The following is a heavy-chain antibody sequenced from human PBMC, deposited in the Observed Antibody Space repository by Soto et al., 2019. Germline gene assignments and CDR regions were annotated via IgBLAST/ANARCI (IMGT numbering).Heavy chain of an antibody. Sequence: EVQLVESGGGLVQPGGSLRLSCAASGFTFSSYAMHWVRQAPGKGLEYVSAISSNGGSTYYANSVKGRFTISRDNSKNTLYLQMGSLRAEDMAVYYCARAPDFLYYYMDVWGKGNTVTVSS. CDR2: ISSNGGST. CDR3: ARAPDFLYYYMDV. D-gene: IGHD3-3*01. CDR1: GFTFSSYA. V-gene: IGHV3-64*01. J-gene: IGHJ6*03.